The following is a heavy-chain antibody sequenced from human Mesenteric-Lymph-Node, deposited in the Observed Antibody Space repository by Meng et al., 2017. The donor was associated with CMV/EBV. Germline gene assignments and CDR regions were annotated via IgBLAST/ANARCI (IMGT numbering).Heavy chain of an antibody. CDR2: IYYSGST. J-gene: IGHJ4*02. CDR1: GGAVSSTRYY. D-gene: IGHD2-2*01. Sequence: SGGAVSSTRYYWSWIRQPPGKGLEWIGYIYYSGSTNYNPSLKSRVTISVDTSKNQFSLRLSSVTAADTAVYYCAREGDCSSTSCSFADWGQGTLVTVSS. CDR3: AREGDCSSTSCSFAD. V-gene: IGHV4-61*01.